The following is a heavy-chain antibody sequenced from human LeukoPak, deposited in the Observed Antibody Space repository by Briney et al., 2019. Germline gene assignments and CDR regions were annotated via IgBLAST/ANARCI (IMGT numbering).Heavy chain of an antibody. D-gene: IGHD2-2*01. V-gene: IGHV3-48*01. Sequence: GGSLRLSCAASGFTFSSYSMDWVRQAPGKGLEWVSYISSTSSTIYYADSVKGRFTISRDSAKNSLYLQMNSLRAEDTAVYYCARDAAGCSGTSCLFNWFDPWGQGTLVTVSS. CDR3: ARDAAGCSGTSCLFNWFDP. J-gene: IGHJ5*02. CDR1: GFTFSSYS. CDR2: ISSTSSTI.